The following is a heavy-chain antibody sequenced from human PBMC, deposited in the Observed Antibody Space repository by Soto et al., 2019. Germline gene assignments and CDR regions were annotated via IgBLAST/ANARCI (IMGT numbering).Heavy chain of an antibody. CDR3: ARAASGYYPSYYYYGMDV. D-gene: IGHD3-22*01. Sequence: PSETLSLTCAVYGGSFSDYYWSLIRQPQGKGLEWIGEINHSGSTNYNPSLKSRVTISVDRSKNQFSLKLSSVTAADTAVYYCARAASGYYPSYYYYGMDVWGQGTTVTVSS. V-gene: IGHV4-34*01. CDR2: INHSGST. J-gene: IGHJ6*02. CDR1: GGSFSDYY.